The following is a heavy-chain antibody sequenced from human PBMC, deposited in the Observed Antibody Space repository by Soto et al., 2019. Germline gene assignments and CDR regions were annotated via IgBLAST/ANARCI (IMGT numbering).Heavy chain of an antibody. CDR2: IGGGGRLI. Sequence: EVQLVESGGGLVQRGGSLRLSCAASGFTFSSFSMNWVRQAPGRGLEWISYIGGGGRLISYAVSVKGRFAISRDNAQNSLYLQIDSLRDEYTAVYDCAIDLGWHFDCWGQGTLVTVSS. CDR1: GFTFSSFS. D-gene: IGHD6-19*01. V-gene: IGHV3-48*02. CDR3: AIDLGWHFDC. J-gene: IGHJ4*02.